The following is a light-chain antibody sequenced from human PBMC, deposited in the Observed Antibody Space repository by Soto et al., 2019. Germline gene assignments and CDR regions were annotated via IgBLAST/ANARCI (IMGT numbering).Light chain of an antibody. V-gene: IGKV3-11*01. J-gene: IGKJ1*01. CDR3: QQRSNWWT. CDR1: QSVSSY. CDR2: DAS. Sequence: VFTQSPATLSLSPGERATLSCRASQSVSSYLAWYQQKPGQAPRLLIYDASNRATGIPARFSGSGSGTDFTLTISSLEPEDFAVYYCQQRSNWWTFGQGTKVDIK.